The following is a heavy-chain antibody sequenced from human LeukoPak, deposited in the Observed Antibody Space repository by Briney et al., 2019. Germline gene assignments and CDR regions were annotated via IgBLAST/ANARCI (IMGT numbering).Heavy chain of an antibody. Sequence: GASVKVSCKASGYTFMSHYMHWVRQAPGQGLEWMGIINPSGGYTSYAQKFQGRVTLTRDMSTSTVYMDLSSLRSEDTAVYYCARDHSGEWESLSGWWFDPWGQGTLVTVSS. CDR2: INPSGGYT. D-gene: IGHD1-26*01. CDR1: GYTFMSHY. CDR3: ARDHSGEWESLSGWWFDP. J-gene: IGHJ5*02. V-gene: IGHV1-46*01.